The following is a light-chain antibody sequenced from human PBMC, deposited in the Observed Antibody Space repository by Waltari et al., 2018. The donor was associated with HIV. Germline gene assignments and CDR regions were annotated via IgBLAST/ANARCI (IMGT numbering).Light chain of an antibody. CDR2: SDN. J-gene: IGLJ2*01. CDR1: GSNIGAGYD. CDR3: QSYDTSLTGWI. Sequence: QSVLTQPPSVSGAPGQTVTISCTGSGSNIGAGYDVHWYQQFPGTAPRLLIYSDNNRPSGGPDRFSGSKSGTSASLAISGLRAEDEADYYCQSYDTSLTGWIFGGGTKLTV. V-gene: IGLV1-40*01.